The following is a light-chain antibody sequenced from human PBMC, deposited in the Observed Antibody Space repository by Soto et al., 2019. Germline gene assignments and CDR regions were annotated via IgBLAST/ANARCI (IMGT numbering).Light chain of an antibody. Sequence: SYELTQAPSVSVAPGQKARITCGGNNIAIKSVHWYQQKPGQAPVLVVYDDGDRPSGIPERFSGSNSGNTATLTITRVEAGDEADYHCQVWDSSIDHRVVFGGGTKVTVL. CDR1: NIAIKS. V-gene: IGLV3-21*02. CDR3: QVWDSSIDHRVV. CDR2: DDG. J-gene: IGLJ2*01.